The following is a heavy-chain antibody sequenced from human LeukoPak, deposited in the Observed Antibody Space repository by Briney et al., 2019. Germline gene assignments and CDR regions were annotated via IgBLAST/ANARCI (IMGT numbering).Heavy chain of an antibody. J-gene: IGHJ4*02. D-gene: IGHD2-21*01. CDR1: GYSVTTYG. CDR3: ARTLPMIGVFDY. Sequence: GASVKVSCKTSGYSVTTYGISWVRQAPGQGLEWMTWISTYNGDTKYEQKFQDRVTMTTHPSTSTAYMDLRSLRSDDTAMYYCARTLPMIGVFDYWGQGTLVTVSS. CDR2: ISTYNGDT. V-gene: IGHV1-18*01.